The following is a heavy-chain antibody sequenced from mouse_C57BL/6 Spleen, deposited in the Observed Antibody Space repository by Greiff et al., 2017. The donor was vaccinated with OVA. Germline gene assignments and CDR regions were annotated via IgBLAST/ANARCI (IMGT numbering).Heavy chain of an antibody. CDR1: GYTFTSYW. Sequence: QVQLKQPGTELVKPGASVKLSCKASGYTFTSYWMHWVKQRPGQGLEWIGNINPSNGGTNYNEKFKSKATLTVDKSSSTAYMQLSSLTSEDSAVYYCARGGYYYGSSFYFDYWGQGTTLTVSS. J-gene: IGHJ2*01. CDR3: ARGGYYYGSSFYFDY. D-gene: IGHD1-1*01. CDR2: INPSNGGT. V-gene: IGHV1-53*01.